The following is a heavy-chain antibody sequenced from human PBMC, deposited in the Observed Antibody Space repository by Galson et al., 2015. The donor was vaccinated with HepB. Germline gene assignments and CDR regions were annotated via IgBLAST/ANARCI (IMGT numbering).Heavy chain of an antibody. D-gene: IGHD3-9*01. V-gene: IGHV3-11*04. J-gene: IGHJ4*03. Sequence: SLRLSCAASGFTFSSFTTSWIRHSPRKGLQWDSYISTNGATTYYADSVKGRFTVDRVNAKNTVLLQMTSRRDEDTAVYYCATTKFGNGPYWTFEMWGQGTLVIVS. CDR1: GFTFSSFT. CDR3: ATTKFGNGPYWTFEM. CDR2: ISTNGATT.